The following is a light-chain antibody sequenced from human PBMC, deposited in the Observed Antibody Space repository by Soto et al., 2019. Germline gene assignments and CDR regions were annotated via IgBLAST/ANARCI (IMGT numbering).Light chain of an antibody. J-gene: IGKJ3*01. CDR3: HQYGRTLQT. V-gene: IGKV3-20*01. CDR2: AIF. Sequence: ELVLTQSPGTLYLSPGEGATLSCRASQVISDYLAWYQKKPGQAPRLLIHAIFNRATGIPNRFSGRGSGTEFTLTISRLEPEDFAVYYCHQYGRTLQTFGPGTRA. CDR1: QVISDY.